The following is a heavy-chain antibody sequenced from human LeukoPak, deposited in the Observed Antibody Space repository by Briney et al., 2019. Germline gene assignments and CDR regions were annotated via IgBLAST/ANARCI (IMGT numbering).Heavy chain of an antibody. CDR1: GYTFTSYA. Sequence: ASVKVSCKASGYTFTSYAMHWVRQAPGQRLEWMGWINAGNGNTKYSQKFQGRVTITSDASASTAYMELSSLRSEDTAVYYCARDGVLLWFGELLYWGQGTLVTVSS. CDR2: INAGNGNT. CDR3: ARDGVLLWFGELLY. V-gene: IGHV1-3*01. J-gene: IGHJ4*02. D-gene: IGHD3-10*01.